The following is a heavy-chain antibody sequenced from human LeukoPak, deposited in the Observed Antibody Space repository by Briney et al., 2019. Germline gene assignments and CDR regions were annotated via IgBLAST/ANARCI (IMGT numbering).Heavy chain of an antibody. CDR1: RFTFSDYY. CDR3: ARGCWELLCALDI. CDR2: ISSSGSTI. V-gene: IGHV3-11*04. J-gene: IGHJ3*02. D-gene: IGHD1-26*01. Sequence: GGSLRLSCAASRFTFSDYYMSWIRQAPGKGLEWVSYISSSGSTIYYADSVKGRFTISRDNAKNSLYLQMNSLRAEDTAVYYCARGCWELLCALDIWGQGTMVTVSS.